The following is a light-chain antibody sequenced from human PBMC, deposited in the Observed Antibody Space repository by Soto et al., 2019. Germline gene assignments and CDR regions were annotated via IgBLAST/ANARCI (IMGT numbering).Light chain of an antibody. Sequence: QSALTQPASVSGSPGQSITISCTGSSTDVDYYNYVAWYQHHPGKAPKLMIYEVSNRPSGVSNRFSGSKSGNTASLAISGLQAEDEADYYCSSYTTSSTQVFGGGTKLTVL. CDR3: SSYTTSSTQV. V-gene: IGLV2-14*01. CDR1: STDVDYYNY. J-gene: IGLJ3*02. CDR2: EVS.